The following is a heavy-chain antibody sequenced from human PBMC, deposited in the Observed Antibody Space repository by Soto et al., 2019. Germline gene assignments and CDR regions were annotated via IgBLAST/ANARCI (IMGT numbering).Heavy chain of an antibody. Sequence: SQTLSLTCAISGDSVSSNSAAWNWVRQSPSRGLEWLGRTYYRSKWNNDYAVSVKRRITINPDTSKNQFSLQLNSVTPEDTAVYYCAREGGDSSSWYFGYWGQGTLVTVSS. J-gene: IGHJ4*02. CDR3: AREGGDSSSWYFGY. V-gene: IGHV6-1*01. CDR1: GDSVSSNSAA. D-gene: IGHD6-13*01. CDR2: TYYRSKWNN.